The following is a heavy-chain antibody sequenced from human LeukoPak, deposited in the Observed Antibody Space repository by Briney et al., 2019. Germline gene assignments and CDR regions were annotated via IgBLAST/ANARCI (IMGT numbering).Heavy chain of an antibody. Sequence: PSETLSLTCAVHGGSFSGYYWSWIRQPPGKGLEWIGEINHSGSTNYNPSLKSRVTISVDTSKNQFSLKLSSVTAADTAVYYCARVSRYYGSGSYYNADYWGQGTLVTVSS. D-gene: IGHD3-10*01. CDR3: ARVSRYYGSGSYYNADY. J-gene: IGHJ4*02. CDR2: INHSGST. CDR1: GGSFSGYY. V-gene: IGHV4-34*01.